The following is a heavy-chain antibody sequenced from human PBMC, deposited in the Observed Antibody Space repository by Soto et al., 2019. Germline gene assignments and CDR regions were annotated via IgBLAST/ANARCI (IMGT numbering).Heavy chain of an antibody. J-gene: IGHJ6*02. Sequence: SETLSLTCTVSGGSISSYYWSWIRQPAGKGLEWIGRIYTSGSTNYNPSLKSRVTMSVDTSKNQFSLKLSSVTAADTAVYYCARELAAAGYYYGMDVWGQGTTVTVSS. D-gene: IGHD6-13*01. V-gene: IGHV4-4*07. CDR1: GGSISSYY. CDR3: ARELAAAGYYYGMDV. CDR2: IYTSGST.